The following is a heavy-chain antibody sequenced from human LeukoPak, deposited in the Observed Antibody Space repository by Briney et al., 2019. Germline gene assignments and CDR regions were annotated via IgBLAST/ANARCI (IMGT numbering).Heavy chain of an antibody. Sequence: PSETLSLTCTVSGGSISSSSYYWGWIRQPQGKGPEWIVIIYYSGSTSYNPSLKSRVTISVDTSKNQFSLKLSSVTAADTAVYYCARQLGVAAAAPNWFDLWGQGTLVTVSS. CDR2: IYYSGST. CDR1: GGSISSSSYY. CDR3: ARQLGVAAAAPNWFDL. J-gene: IGHJ5*02. V-gene: IGHV4-39*01. D-gene: IGHD6-13*01.